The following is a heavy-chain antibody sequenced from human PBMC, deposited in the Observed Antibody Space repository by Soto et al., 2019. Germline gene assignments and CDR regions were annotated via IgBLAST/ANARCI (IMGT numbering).Heavy chain of an antibody. J-gene: IGHJ4*02. D-gene: IGHD3-10*01. Sequence: PSETLSLTCAVYGGSFSGYYWSWIRQPPGKGLEWIGEINHSGSTNYNPSLKSRVTISVDTSKNQFSLKLSSVTAADTAVYYCARVLRYYYGSGTPFPFDYWGQGTLVTVSS. CDR3: ARVLRYYYGSGTPFPFDY. V-gene: IGHV4-34*01. CDR1: GGSFSGYY. CDR2: INHSGST.